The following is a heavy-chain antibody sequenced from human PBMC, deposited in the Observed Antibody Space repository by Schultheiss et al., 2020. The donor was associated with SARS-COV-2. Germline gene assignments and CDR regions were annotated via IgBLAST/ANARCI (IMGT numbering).Heavy chain of an antibody. CDR1: GGSISSSSYY. Sequence: SETLSLTCAVYGGSISSSSYYWGWIRQPPGRELEWFGYIYNSGTTHYNPSLKSRVTMSVDTSKNQFSLKVTSVTGADTAVYYCARRGATFFAFDIWGQGTMVTVSS. V-gene: IGHV4-61*05. J-gene: IGHJ3*02. D-gene: IGHD3-16*01. CDR2: IYNSGTT. CDR3: ARRGATFFAFDI.